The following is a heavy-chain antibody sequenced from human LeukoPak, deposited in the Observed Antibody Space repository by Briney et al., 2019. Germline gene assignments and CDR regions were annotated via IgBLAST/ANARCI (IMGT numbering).Heavy chain of an antibody. CDR1: GFTFSSYG. V-gene: IGHV3-30*18. CDR2: ISYDGSNK. Sequence: PGRSLRLSCAASGFTFSSYGMHWVRQAPGKGLEWVAVISYDGSNKYYADSVKGRFTISRDNSKNTLYLQMNSLRAEDTAVYYCAKGSDYYGSGSYYYYYYYGMDVWGQGTTVTVSS. CDR3: AKGSDYYGSGSYYYYYYYGMDV. J-gene: IGHJ6*02. D-gene: IGHD3-10*01.